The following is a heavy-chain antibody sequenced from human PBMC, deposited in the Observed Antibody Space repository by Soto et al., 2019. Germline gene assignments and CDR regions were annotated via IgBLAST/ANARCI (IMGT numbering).Heavy chain of an antibody. D-gene: IGHD3-3*01. V-gene: IGHV1-69*06. CDR3: ARANYDFWSGPRPYYYGMDV. J-gene: IGHJ6*02. CDR1: GGTFSSYA. CDR2: IIPIFGTV. Sequence: QVQLVQSGAEVKKPGSSVKVSCKASGGTFSSYAISWVRQAPGQGLEWMGGIIPIFGTVNYAQKFQGRVTITADKSTSTAYMELSSLRSEDTAVYYCARANYDFWSGPRPYYYGMDVWGQGTTVTVSS.